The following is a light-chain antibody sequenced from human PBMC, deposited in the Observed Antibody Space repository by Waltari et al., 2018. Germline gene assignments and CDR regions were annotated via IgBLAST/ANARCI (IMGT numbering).Light chain of an antibody. CDR3: AAWDDSLNGHVV. V-gene: IGLV1-44*01. J-gene: IGLJ2*01. Sequence: QSVLTQPPSASGTPGQRVTISCSGSSSNIGSNVVTWYPQLPGSAPKPLIQSNNQRPSGVPDRFSGSKSGTSASLAISGLQSADEADYYCAAWDDSLNGHVVFGGGTKLTVL. CDR1: SSNIGSNV. CDR2: SNN.